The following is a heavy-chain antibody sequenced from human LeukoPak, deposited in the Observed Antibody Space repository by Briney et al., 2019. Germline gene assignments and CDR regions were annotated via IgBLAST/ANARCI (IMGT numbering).Heavy chain of an antibody. CDR2: IFYSGST. CDR3: ARDYGDYLSGWFDP. D-gene: IGHD4-17*01. V-gene: IGHV4-39*07. CDR1: SGSISTSNFY. Sequence: PSETLSLTCTVSSGSISTSNFYWGWVRQPPGKALEWIGNIFYSGSTYYSPSLKSRVTISLDTSRNQFSLKLSSVTAADTAVYYCARDYGDYLSGWFDPWGQGTLVTVSS. J-gene: IGHJ5*02.